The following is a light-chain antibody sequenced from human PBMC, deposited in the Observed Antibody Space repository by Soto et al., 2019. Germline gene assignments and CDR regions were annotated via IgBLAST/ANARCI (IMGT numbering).Light chain of an antibody. J-gene: IGKJ1*01. CDR1: QSISSW. Sequence: DIQMTQSPSTLSASVGDRVTITCRASQSISSWLAWYQQKPGKAPKLLIYDASSLESGVPSRFSGSGSGTEFTLTISSLQHDDFATYYCQQYNSYGTFGQGTKGDIK. V-gene: IGKV1-5*01. CDR2: DAS. CDR3: QQYNSYGT.